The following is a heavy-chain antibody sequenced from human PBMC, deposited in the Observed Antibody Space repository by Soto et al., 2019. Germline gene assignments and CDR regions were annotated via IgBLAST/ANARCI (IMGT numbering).Heavy chain of an antibody. V-gene: IGHV3-21*01. D-gene: IGHD3-3*01. CDR2: ITSSGNYV. Sequence: EVQLVESGGGLVKPGGSLRLSCAASGFTFSTYGMNWVRQAPGKGLEWVASITSSGNYVYFADSVKGRFTISRDNAQSSLYLQMDSLRAEDTAVYYCARDLSTITIFGGEYGMDALGQGNTVTVSS. J-gene: IGHJ6*02. CDR1: GFTFSTYG. CDR3: ARDLSTITIFGGEYGMDA.